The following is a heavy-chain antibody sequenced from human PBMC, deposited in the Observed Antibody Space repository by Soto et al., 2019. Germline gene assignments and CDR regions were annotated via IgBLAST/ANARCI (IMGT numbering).Heavy chain of an antibody. CDR3: ARDIEISQAGPTWYYYGMDA. V-gene: IGHV1-3*01. CDR1: GYTFTSYA. J-gene: IGHJ6*02. Sequence: ASVKVSCKASGYTFTSYAMHWVRQAPGQRLEWMGWINAGNGNTKYSQKFQGRVTITRDTSASTAYMELSSLRSEDTAVYYCARDIEISQAGPTWYYYGMDAWGQGTTVTVSS. D-gene: IGHD1-26*01. CDR2: INAGNGNT.